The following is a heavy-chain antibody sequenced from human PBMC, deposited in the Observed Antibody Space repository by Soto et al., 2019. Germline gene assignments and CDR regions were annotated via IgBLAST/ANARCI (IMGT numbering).Heavy chain of an antibody. CDR2: ISAYNGNT. V-gene: IGHV1-18*01. J-gene: IGHJ4*02. Sequence: ASGKVSCKASGYTFTSYGISWVRQAPGQGLEWMGWISAYNGNTNYAQKLQGRVTMTTDTSTSTAYMELRSLRSDDTAVYYCARDLMGGTRDYHFADRAQRTPVTVSS. CDR3: ARDLMGGTRDYHFAD. CDR1: GYTFTSYG. D-gene: IGHD3-16*01.